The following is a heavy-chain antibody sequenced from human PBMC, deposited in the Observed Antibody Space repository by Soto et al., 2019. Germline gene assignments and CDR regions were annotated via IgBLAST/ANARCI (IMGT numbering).Heavy chain of an antibody. CDR1: GGSISSYY. CDR3: AREGYGDFQGFDY. V-gene: IGHV4-59*01. CDR2: IYYSGST. D-gene: IGHD4-17*01. J-gene: IGHJ4*02. Sequence: PSETLSLTCTVSGGSISSYYWSWIRQPPGKGLEWIGYIYYSGSTNYNPSLKSRVTISVDTSKNQFSLKLSSVTAADTAVYYCAREGYGDFQGFDYWGQGTLVTVSS.